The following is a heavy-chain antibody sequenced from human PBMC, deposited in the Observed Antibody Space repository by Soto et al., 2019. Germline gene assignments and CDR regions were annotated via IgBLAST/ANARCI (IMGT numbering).Heavy chain of an antibody. CDR3: GRAHALGFSNWFDP. D-gene: IGHD3-10*01. Sequence: QVILVQSGAEVQKPGASLKVSCKASGYIFSANYIHWVRQAPGQGLEWLGWINSHSGATNYAQKFLGGVTMSENTSASTADMDLARLKSDDTAVYYCGRAHALGFSNWFDPWGRGTLVTVSS. CDR1: GYIFSANY. J-gene: IGHJ5*02. CDR2: INSHSGAT. V-gene: IGHV1-2*02.